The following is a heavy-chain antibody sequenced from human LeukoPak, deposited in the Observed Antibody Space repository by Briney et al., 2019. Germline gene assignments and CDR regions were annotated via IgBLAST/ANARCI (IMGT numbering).Heavy chain of an antibody. J-gene: IGHJ6*02. D-gene: IGHD3-9*01. CDR3: ARSRWSLRYFDWLPRGHYYYGMDV. CDR1: GFTFSSYE. Sequence: HPGGSLRLSCAASGFTFSSYEMNWVRQAPGKGLEWVSYISSSGSTIYYADSVKGRFTISRDNAKNSLYLQMNSLRAEDTAVYHCARSRWSLRYFDWLPRGHYYYGMDVWGQGTTVTVSS. V-gene: IGHV3-48*03. CDR2: ISSSGSTI.